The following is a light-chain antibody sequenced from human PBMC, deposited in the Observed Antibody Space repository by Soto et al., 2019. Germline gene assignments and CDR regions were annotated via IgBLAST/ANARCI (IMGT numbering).Light chain of an antibody. J-gene: IGKJ4*01. Sequence: DIVMTQSPATLSESPGERVTLSCRASQYISSNLAWYQQKPGQPPRLLIYDATSRATGIPSRFSGSGSGTDFTLTIISLQSEDFAVYCCQQYHDWPPLTFGGGTKVEIK. CDR3: QQYHDWPPLT. CDR1: QYISSN. V-gene: IGKV3D-15*01. CDR2: DAT.